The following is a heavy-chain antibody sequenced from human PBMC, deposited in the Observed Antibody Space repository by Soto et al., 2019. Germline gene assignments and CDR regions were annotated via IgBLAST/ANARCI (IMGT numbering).Heavy chain of an antibody. V-gene: IGHV1-18*01. CDR1: GYTFTSYG. D-gene: IGHD3-3*01. Sequence: AASVKVSCKASGYTFTSYGISWVRQAPGQGLEWMGWISAYNGNTNYAQKLQGRVTMTTDTSTSTAYMELRSLRSDDTAVYYCARVSYDFWSGYYPGWFDPWGQGTLVTVSS. CDR2: ISAYNGNT. J-gene: IGHJ5*02. CDR3: ARVSYDFWSGYYPGWFDP.